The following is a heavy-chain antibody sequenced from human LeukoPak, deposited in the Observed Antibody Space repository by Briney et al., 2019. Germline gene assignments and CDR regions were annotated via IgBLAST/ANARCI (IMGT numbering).Heavy chain of an antibody. D-gene: IGHD3-22*01. V-gene: IGHV4-34*01. CDR2: INHSGST. Sequence: PSETLSLTCAVYGGSFSGYYWSWVRQPPGKGLEWIGEINHSGSTNYNPSLMSGGTILVETTKKKSSLKLRSVTVADTAVYYCARLTYYYDSSGYYFPYYYYYYYIDVWGKGTTVTISS. J-gene: IGHJ6*03. CDR3: ARLTYYYDSSGYYFPYYYYYYYIDV. CDR1: GGSFSGYY.